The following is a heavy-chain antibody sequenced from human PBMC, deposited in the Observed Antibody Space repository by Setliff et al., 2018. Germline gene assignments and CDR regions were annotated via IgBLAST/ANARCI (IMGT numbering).Heavy chain of an antibody. CDR2: IKSDNDGGTT. CDR1: GFSFGKAW. Sequence: NPGGSLRLSCAASGFSFGKAWMNWVRQAPGKGLEWVGLIKSDNDGGTTDLAAPVKGRFSISRDDSKNMLYLQMNNLKIEDTAVYFCTTDRSISMVRGVVISPTISYYWGQGAQVTVSS. V-gene: IGHV3-15*07. D-gene: IGHD3-10*01. CDR3: TTDRSISMVRGVVISPTISYY. J-gene: IGHJ4*02.